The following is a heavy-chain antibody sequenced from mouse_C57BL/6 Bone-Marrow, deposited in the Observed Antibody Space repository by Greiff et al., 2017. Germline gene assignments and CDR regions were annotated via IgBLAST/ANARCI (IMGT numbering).Heavy chain of an antibody. CDR1: GYTFTSYW. CDR3: GRSGTLGRSFDY. CDR2: IYPSGGRT. V-gene: IGHV1-55*01. D-gene: IGHD4-1*01. Sequence: QVQLQQPGAELVKPGASVKMSCKASGYTFTSYWITWVKQRPGQGLEWIGDIYPSGGRTNYNEKFKSKAILTVDTSSNTAYMQLSSLTSEDSAVFCGGRSGTLGRSFDYWGQGTTLTVSS. J-gene: IGHJ2*01.